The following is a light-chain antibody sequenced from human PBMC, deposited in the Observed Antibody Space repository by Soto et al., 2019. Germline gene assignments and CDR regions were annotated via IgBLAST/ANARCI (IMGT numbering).Light chain of an antibody. CDR3: CSYAGSSSYV. V-gene: IGLV2-11*01. CDR2: DVS. J-gene: IGLJ1*01. CDR1: SSDVGDYNY. Sequence: QSALTQPRSVSGSPGQSVTISCTGTSSDVGDYNYVSWYQQHPGKAPKVMIYDVSKRPSGVPDRFSGSKSGNTASLTISGLQAEEEADYYCCSYAGSSSYVFGAGTKLTVL.